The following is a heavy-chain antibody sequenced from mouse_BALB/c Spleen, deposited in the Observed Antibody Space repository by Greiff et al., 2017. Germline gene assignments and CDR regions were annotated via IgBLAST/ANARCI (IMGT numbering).Heavy chain of an antibody. CDR3: ARSYDGYYLYYFDY. CDR1: GFTFSSYA. Sequence: DVHLVESGGGLVKPGGSLKLSCAASGFTFSSYAMSWVRQTPEKRLEWVASISSGGSTYYPDSVKGRFTISRDNARNILYLQMSSLRSEDTAMYYCARSYDGYYLYYFDYWGQGTTLTVSS. V-gene: IGHV5-6-5*01. CDR2: ISSGGST. J-gene: IGHJ2*01. D-gene: IGHD2-3*01.